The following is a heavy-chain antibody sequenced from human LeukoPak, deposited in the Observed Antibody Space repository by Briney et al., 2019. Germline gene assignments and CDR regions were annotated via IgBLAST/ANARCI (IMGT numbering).Heavy chain of an antibody. CDR3: ARLGHCSVGRCPLDHDAFDI. CDR1: GGSISRGSYY. Sequence: PSQTLSLTCIVSGGSISRGSYYWNWIRQPAGKGLEWLGRIYNSGSTNYNPSLKSRVTISTDMSKNQVSLKLSSVTAADTAVYYCARLGHCSVGRCPLDHDAFDIWGQGTMVTVSS. J-gene: IGHJ3*02. D-gene: IGHD2-15*01. V-gene: IGHV4-61*02. CDR2: IYNSGST.